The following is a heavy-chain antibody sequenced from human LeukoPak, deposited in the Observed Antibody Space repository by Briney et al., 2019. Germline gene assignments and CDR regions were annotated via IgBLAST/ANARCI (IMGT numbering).Heavy chain of an antibody. J-gene: IGHJ6*03. CDR2: ISSSSSTI. Sequence: PGGSLRLSCAASGFTFSSYSMNWVRQAPGKGLEWVSHISSSSSTIYYADSVKGRFTISRDNAKNSLYLQMNSLKTEDTAVYYCTTDGRGIAALDYYYYYYMDVWGKGTTVTVSS. D-gene: IGHD6-13*01. V-gene: IGHV3-48*04. CDR1: GFTFSSYS. CDR3: TTDGRGIAALDYYYYYYMDV.